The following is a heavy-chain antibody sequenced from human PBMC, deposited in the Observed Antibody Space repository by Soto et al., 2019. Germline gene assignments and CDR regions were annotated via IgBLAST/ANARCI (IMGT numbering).Heavy chain of an antibody. Sequence: SETLSLTCTVSGASISTSKTYWGWIRQSPGKGLEWIGSIYYSGSTYYNPSLRSRLTISVETSKNLFSLRLSSVTAADTAVYYCASSRLNDRVRGIIDFWGLGNLVTVS. D-gene: IGHD3-10*01. V-gene: IGHV4-39*02. CDR2: IYYSGST. CDR1: GASISTSKTY. CDR3: ASSRLNDRVRGIIDF. J-gene: IGHJ4*01.